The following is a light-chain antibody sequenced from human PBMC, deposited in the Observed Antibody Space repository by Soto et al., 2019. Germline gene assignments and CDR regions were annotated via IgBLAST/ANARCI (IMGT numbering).Light chain of an antibody. CDR2: EVS. CDR3: NSYAGGNNFVV. Sequence: QSALTQPLSASGSPGQSVTISCTGTSGDVGGYNYVSWYKQHPGKAPELIIYEVSKRPSGVPDRFSGSKSGNTASLTVSGLQAEDEAYYYCNSYAGGNNFVVFGTGTKVTVL. CDR1: SGDVGGYNY. J-gene: IGLJ1*01. V-gene: IGLV2-8*01.